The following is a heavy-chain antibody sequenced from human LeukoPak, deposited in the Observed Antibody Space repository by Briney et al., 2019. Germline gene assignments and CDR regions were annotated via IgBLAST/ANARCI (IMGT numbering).Heavy chain of an antibody. CDR1: GFTFDDYA. Sequence: GGSLRLSCAASGFTFDDYAMHWVRQAPGKGLEWVSGISWNSGSIGYADSVKGRFTISRDNAKNSLYLQMNSLRAEDMALYYCAKGGAAAGPSAEYFQHWDQGTLVTVSS. J-gene: IGHJ1*01. V-gene: IGHV3-9*03. CDR3: AKGGAAAGPSAEYFQH. D-gene: IGHD6-13*01. CDR2: ISWNSGSI.